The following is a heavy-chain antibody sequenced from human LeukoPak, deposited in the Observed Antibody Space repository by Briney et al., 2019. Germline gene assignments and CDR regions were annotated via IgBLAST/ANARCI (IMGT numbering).Heavy chain of an antibody. J-gene: IGHJ4*02. CDR1: GYTFTGYY. Sequence: ASVKVSCKASGYTFTGYYIHWVRQAPCQGLEWMGWINPNSGGPNYAQKFQGRVTMTRDTSISTAYMELSRLRSDDTAVFYCARDLIGYCSGASCPHWGQGTLVTVSS. CDR3: ARDLIGYCSGASCPH. D-gene: IGHD2-15*01. CDR2: INPNSGGP. V-gene: IGHV1-2*02.